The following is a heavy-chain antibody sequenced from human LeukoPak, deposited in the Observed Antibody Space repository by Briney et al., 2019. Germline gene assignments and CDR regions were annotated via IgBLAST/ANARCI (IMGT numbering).Heavy chain of an antibody. CDR3: AKVRDCGGDCLDY. J-gene: IGHJ4*02. Sequence: GGSLRLSCAASGFTFRDYGMHWVRHAPGKGLELVASISYDGSNKVYADSVKGRFTISRDNSKSTLYLQMNSLRAEDTAVYYCAKVRDCGGDCLDYWGQGTLVTVSS. CDR1: GFTFRDYG. D-gene: IGHD2-21*01. CDR2: ISYDGSNK. V-gene: IGHV3-30*18.